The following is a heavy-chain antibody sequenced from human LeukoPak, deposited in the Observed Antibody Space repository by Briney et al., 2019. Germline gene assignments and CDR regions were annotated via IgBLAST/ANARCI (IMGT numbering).Heavy chain of an antibody. CDR3: ARELEYSSGWNDAFDI. CDR1: GFTFSSYS. D-gene: IGHD6-19*01. Sequence: GGSLRLSCAVSGFTFSSYSMTWVRQAPGKGLEWVSYISSTSSTVYYADSVKGRFTISRDNAKNSLYLQMNSLRAEDTAVYYCARELEYSSGWNDAFDIWGQGTMVTVSS. V-gene: IGHV3-48*04. J-gene: IGHJ3*02. CDR2: ISSTSSTV.